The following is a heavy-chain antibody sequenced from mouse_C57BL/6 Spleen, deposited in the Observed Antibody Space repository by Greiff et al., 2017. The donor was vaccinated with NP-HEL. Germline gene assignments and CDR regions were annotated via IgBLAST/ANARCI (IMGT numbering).Heavy chain of an antibody. CDR1: GYTFTSYW. J-gene: IGHJ3*01. CDR2: IDPSDSYT. Sequence: QVQLQQPGAELVMPGASVKLSCKASGYTFTSYWMHWVKQRPGQGLEWIGEIDPSDSYTNYNQKFKGKSTLTVDKSSSTAYMQLSSLTSEDSAVYYCARYGTMVKTFAYWGQGTLVTVSA. D-gene: IGHD2-2*01. V-gene: IGHV1-69*01. CDR3: ARYGTMVKTFAY.